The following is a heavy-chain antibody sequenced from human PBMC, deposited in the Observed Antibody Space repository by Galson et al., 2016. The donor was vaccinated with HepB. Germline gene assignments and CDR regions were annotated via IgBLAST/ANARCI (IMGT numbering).Heavy chain of an antibody. Sequence: LRLSCAASGFTFDDYAMHWVRQAPGKGLEWVSGISWNGESIAHADSVKGRFTISRDNAKNSLHLQMNSLRPEDTALYYCAVPSGVYYYYDMDVWGQGTTVSVSS. V-gene: IGHV3-9*01. CDR1: GFTFDDYA. D-gene: IGHD1-26*01. CDR3: AVPSGVYYYYDMDV. J-gene: IGHJ6*02. CDR2: ISWNGESI.